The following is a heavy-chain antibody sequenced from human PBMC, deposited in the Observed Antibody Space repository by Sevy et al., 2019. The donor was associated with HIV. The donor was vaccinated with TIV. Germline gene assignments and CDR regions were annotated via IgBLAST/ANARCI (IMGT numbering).Heavy chain of an antibody. J-gene: IGHJ6*02. CDR1: GGTFSSYA. CDR3: AGASSSWYSVDYYYGMDV. CDR2: IIPIFGTA. V-gene: IGHV1-69*13. D-gene: IGHD6-13*01. Sequence: ASVKVSCKASGGTFSSYAISWVRQAPGQGLEWMGGIIPIFGTANYAQKFQGRVTITADESTSTAYMERSSLRSEDTAVYYCAGASSSWYSVDYYYGMDVWGQGTTVTVSS.